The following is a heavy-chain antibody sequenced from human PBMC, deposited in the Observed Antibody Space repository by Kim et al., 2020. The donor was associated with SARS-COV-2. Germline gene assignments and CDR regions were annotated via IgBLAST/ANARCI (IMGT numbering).Heavy chain of an antibody. CDR3: ARLPHDSSGYVDC. CDR2: VYHSGTT. J-gene: IGHJ4*02. D-gene: IGHD3-22*01. V-gene: IGHV4-39*01. Sequence: SETLSLTCTVSGASISSSFNYWGWIRQPPGKGLEWIGSVYHSGTTYYSPSLKSRVTVSVDTSKNEFSLKVTSVTAADTAVYFCARLPHDSSGYVDCWGQGILVTVSS. CDR1: GASISSSFNY.